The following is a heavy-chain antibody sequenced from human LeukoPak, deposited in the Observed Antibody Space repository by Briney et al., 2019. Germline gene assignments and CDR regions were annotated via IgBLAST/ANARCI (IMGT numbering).Heavy chain of an antibody. D-gene: IGHD3-9*01. V-gene: IGHV3-21*01. J-gene: IGHJ2*01. Sequence: AGGSLRLSCAASGFTFSSYSMNWVRQAPGKGLEWVSSISSSSSYIYYADSVKGRFTISRDNAKNSLYLQMNSLRAEDTAVYYCASLPYYDILTGYPASDWYFDLWGRGTLVTVSS. CDR3: ASLPYYDILTGYPASDWYFDL. CDR2: ISSSSSYI. CDR1: GFTFSSYS.